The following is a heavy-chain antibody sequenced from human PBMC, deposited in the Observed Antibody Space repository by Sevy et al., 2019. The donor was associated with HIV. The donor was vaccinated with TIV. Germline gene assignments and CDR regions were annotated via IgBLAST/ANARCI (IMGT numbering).Heavy chain of an antibody. D-gene: IGHD3-3*01. CDR2: ISAYNGNT. V-gene: IGHV1-18*01. CDR1: GYTFTSYG. Sequence: ASVKVSCKASGYTFTSYGISWVRQAPGQGLEWMGWISAYNGNTNYAQKLQGRVTMTTDTSTSTAYMELRSLRSDDTAVYYCARLLYYDFWSGYPLGAFDIWVQGTMVTVSS. J-gene: IGHJ3*02. CDR3: ARLLYYDFWSGYPLGAFDI.